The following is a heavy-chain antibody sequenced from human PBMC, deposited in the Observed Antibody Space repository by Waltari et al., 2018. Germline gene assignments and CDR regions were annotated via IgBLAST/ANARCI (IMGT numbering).Heavy chain of an antibody. Sequence: EVQLVESGGGLVQPGGSLRLSCAASGFTLSSYWMSWVRQAPGKGLEWVANIKQDGSEKYYVDSVKGRFTISRDNAKNSLYLQMNSLRAEDTAVYYCARDVSMVGYWGQGTLVTVSS. CDR1: GFTLSSYW. D-gene: IGHD3-10*01. CDR3: ARDVSMVGY. V-gene: IGHV3-7*01. J-gene: IGHJ4*02. CDR2: IKQDGSEK.